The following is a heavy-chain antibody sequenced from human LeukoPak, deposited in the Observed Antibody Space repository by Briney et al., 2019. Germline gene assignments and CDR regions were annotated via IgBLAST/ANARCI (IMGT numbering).Heavy chain of an antibody. J-gene: IGHJ4*02. CDR3: AKEDEYFDCLPPSLSPDY. CDR2: IKQDGTEK. V-gene: IGHV3-7*01. D-gene: IGHD3-9*01. Sequence: GGSLRLSCAASGFTFSSYWMSWVRQAPGKGLEWVANIKQDGTEKYYMDSVKGRFTISRDNAKNSLYLQMNSLRAEDTAVYYCAKEDEYFDCLPPSLSPDYWGQGTLAPSPQ. CDR1: GFTFSSYW.